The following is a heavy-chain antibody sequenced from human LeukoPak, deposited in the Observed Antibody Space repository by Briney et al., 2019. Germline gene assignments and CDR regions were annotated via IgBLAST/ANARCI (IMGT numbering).Heavy chain of an antibody. D-gene: IGHD1-26*01. CDR1: GGSFSGYY. V-gene: IGHV4-34*01. CDR3: ASWAYEYSGSCYPYYFDY. Sequence: SETLSLTCAVYGGSFSGYYWSWIRQPPGKGLEWIGEINHSGSTNYNPSLKSRVTISVDTSKNQFSLKLSSVTAADTAVYYCASWAYEYSGSCYPYYFDYWGQGTLVTVSS. CDR2: INHSGST. J-gene: IGHJ4*02.